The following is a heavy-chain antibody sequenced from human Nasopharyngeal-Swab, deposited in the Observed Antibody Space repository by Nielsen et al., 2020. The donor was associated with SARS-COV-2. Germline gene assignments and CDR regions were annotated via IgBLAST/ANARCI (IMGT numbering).Heavy chain of an antibody. Sequence: GGSLRLSCAASGFTFSSYGMHWVRQAPGKGLEWVAVISYDGSNKYYADSVKGRFTISRDNSKNTLYLQMNSLRADDTAVYYCVRDLAGEYGYWGQGALVTVSP. J-gene: IGHJ4*02. CDR3: VRDLAGEYGY. D-gene: IGHD4-17*01. CDR2: ISYDGSNK. V-gene: IGHV3-30*03. CDR1: GFTFSSYG.